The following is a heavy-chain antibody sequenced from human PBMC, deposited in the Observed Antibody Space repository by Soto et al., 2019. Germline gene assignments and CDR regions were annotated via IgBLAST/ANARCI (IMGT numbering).Heavy chain of an antibody. CDR1: GGSISSSSYY. J-gene: IGHJ4*02. Sequence: SETLSLTCTVPGGSISSSSYYWGWIRQPPGKGLEWIGSIYYSGSTYYNPSLKSRVTISVDTSKNQFSLKLSSVTAADTAVYYCARNHIAVAGIFDYWGQGTLVTVSS. D-gene: IGHD6-19*01. CDR2: IYYSGST. V-gene: IGHV4-39*01. CDR3: ARNHIAVAGIFDY.